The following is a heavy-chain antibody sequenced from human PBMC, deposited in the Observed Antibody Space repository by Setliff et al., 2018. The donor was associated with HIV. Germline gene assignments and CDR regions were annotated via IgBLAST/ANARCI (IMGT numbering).Heavy chain of an antibody. CDR2: INHSGST. D-gene: IGHD3-3*01. V-gene: IGHV4-34*01. Sequence: SETLSLSCAASGFTFSPYWMHWIRQPPGKGLEWIGEINHSGSTNYNPSLKSRVTISVDTSKNQFSLKLSSVTAADTAVYYCASFSPPFDYWGQGTLVTVSS. CDR1: GFTFSPYW. J-gene: IGHJ4*02. CDR3: ASFSPPFDY.